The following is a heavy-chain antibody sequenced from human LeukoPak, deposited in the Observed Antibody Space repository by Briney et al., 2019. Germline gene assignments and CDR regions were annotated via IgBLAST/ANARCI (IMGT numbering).Heavy chain of an antibody. CDR1: GGTFSSYA. V-gene: IGHV1-69*13. CDR2: IIPIFGTA. J-gene: IGHJ4*02. CDR3: ARGMRYQLLYSEY. Sequence: ASVKVSCKASGGTFSSYAISWVRQAPRQGLEWMGGIIPIFGTANYAQRFQGRVTITADESTSTAYMELSSLRSEDTAVYYCARGMRYQLLYSEYWGQGTLVTVSS. D-gene: IGHD2-2*02.